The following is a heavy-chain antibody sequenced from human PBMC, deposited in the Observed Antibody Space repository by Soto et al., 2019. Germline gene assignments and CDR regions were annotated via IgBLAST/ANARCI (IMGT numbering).Heavy chain of an antibody. Sequence: GASVKVSCKTSGYTFRSYAMHWVRQAPGQRLEWMGWINTGTGHTKYSQKMQGRVTLTSDASAHTAYMELSRLTSEGTAVYYCARADGYNFDTWFDPWGQGTLVTVSS. D-gene: IGHD1-1*01. CDR2: INTGTGHT. V-gene: IGHV1-3*04. CDR1: GYTFRSYA. J-gene: IGHJ5*02. CDR3: ARADGYNFDTWFDP.